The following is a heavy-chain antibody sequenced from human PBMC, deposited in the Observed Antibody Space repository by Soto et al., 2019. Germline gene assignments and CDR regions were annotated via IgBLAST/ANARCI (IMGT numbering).Heavy chain of an antibody. D-gene: IGHD6-13*01. Sequence: WGSLRLSCAASGFAFSTYAMTWVRQAPGKGLEWVSVISGSGGSSYYAASVKGRFTISRDNSKNTLYLQMNGLRAEDTALYYCAKVTKRAAAGRYEYHKYGTEVWGQGNTVNVSS. CDR2: ISGSGGSS. J-gene: IGHJ6*02. CDR3: AKVTKRAAAGRYEYHKYGTEV. CDR1: GFAFSTYA. V-gene: IGHV3-23*01.